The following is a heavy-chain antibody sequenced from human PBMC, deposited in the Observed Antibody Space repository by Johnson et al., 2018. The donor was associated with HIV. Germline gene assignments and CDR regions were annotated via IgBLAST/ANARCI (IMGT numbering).Heavy chain of an antibody. J-gene: IGHJ3*02. V-gene: IGHV3-9*01. CDR2: LSWNSGNI. D-gene: IGHD3-16*01. CDR1: GFTFDDYA. Sequence: EVQLVESGGGLVQPGRSLRLSCAASGFTFDDYAMHWVRQAPGKGLEWVSGLSWNSGNIGYADSVKGRFIISRDNAKNSLYLQMSRLRVEDTALYFRAKERGSDQGRDGAFDIWGQGTMVTVSS. CDR3: AKERGSDQGRDGAFDI.